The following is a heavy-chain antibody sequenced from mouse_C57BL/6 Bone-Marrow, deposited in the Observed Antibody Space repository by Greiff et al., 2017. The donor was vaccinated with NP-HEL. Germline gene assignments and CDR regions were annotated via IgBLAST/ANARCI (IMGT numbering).Heavy chain of an antibody. D-gene: IGHD2-4*01. CDR1: GYTFTNYW. J-gene: IGHJ2*01. Sequence: VQLQQSGAELVRPGTSVKMSCKASGYTFTNYWIGWAKQRPGHGLEWIGDIYPGGGYTNYNEKFKGKATLTAAKSSSPAYMQFRSLTSEDSASYYCARGLRRDYWGQGTTLTVSS. CDR2: IYPGGGYT. V-gene: IGHV1-63*01. CDR3: ARGLRRDY.